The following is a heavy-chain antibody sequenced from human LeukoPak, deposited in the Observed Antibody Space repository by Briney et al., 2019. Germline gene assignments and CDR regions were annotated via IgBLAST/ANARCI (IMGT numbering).Heavy chain of an antibody. CDR2: IYYSGST. CDR1: GVSISSYY. J-gene: IGHJ4*02. Sequence: SETLSLTCTVYGVSISSYYWSWIWQPPGKGLEWIGYIYYSGSTNYNPSLKSRVTISVDTSKNQFSLKLSSVTAADTAVYYCAREFYGAASLGYWGQGTLVTVSS. D-gene: IGHD3-3*01. V-gene: IGHV4-59*01. CDR3: AREFYGAASLGY.